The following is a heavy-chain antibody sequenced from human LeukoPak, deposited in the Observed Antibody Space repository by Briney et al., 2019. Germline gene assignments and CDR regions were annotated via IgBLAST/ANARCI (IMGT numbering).Heavy chain of an antibody. Sequence: PSETLSLTCTVSGGSISSYYWSWPRQPPGKGLEWIGYIYYSGSTNYNPSLKSRVTISVDTSKNQFSLKLSSVTAADTAVYYCARGGDTAMDYWGQGTLVTVSS. D-gene: IGHD5-18*01. CDR3: ARGGDTAMDY. J-gene: IGHJ4*02. CDR2: IYYSGST. V-gene: IGHV4-59*08. CDR1: GGSISSYY.